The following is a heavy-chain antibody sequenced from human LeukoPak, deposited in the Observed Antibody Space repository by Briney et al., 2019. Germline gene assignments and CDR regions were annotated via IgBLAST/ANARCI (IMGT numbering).Heavy chain of an antibody. J-gene: IGHJ4*02. Sequence: SQTLSLTCTVSGGSLSSGGYYWSWVRQHPGTCLGWLVYIYYSGSTYYNPSLKSRVTISVDTSKNQFSLKLSSVTAADTAVYYCARDGGDSSGYPFDYWGQGTLVTVSS. V-gene: IGHV4-31*03. CDR3: ARDGGDSSGYPFDY. CDR2: IYYSGST. D-gene: IGHD3-22*01. CDR1: GGSLSSGGYY.